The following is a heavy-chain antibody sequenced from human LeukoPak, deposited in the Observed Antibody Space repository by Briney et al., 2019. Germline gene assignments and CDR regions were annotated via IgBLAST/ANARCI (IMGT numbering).Heavy chain of an antibody. CDR2: INSDGSDT. Sequence: GGSLRLSCAASGFTFSSYLMHWVRQAPGKGLVWVSRINSDGSDTGYADSVKGRFTISRDNAKNTLHQQMNSLRAEDTAVYYCARGSSFGYWGQGTLVTVSS. D-gene: IGHD3-10*01. CDR3: ARGSSFGY. CDR1: GFTFSSYL. J-gene: IGHJ4*02. V-gene: IGHV3-74*01.